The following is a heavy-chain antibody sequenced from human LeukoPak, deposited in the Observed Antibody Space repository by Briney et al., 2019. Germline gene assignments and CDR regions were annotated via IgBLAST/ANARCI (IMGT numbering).Heavy chain of an antibody. CDR2: INPNSGGT. CDR1: GYTFTGYY. D-gene: IGHD6-13*01. Sequence: GASVKVSCKASGYTFTGYYMHWVRQAPGQGLEWMEWINPNSGGTNYAQKFQGRVTMTRDTSISTAYMELRRLRSDDTAVYYCARDRWQQLDWFDPWGQGTLVTVSS. V-gene: IGHV1-2*02. J-gene: IGHJ5*02. CDR3: ARDRWQQLDWFDP.